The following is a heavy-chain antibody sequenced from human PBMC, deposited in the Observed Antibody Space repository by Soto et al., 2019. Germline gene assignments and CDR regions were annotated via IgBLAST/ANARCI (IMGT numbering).Heavy chain of an antibody. CDR1: GGSISSGGYY. CDR3: ARRYGGNFDY. D-gene: IGHD2-15*01. CDR2: IYYSGST. Sequence: PSETLSLTCTVSGGSISSGGYYWSWIRQHPGKGLEWIGYIYYSGSTYYNPSLKSRVTISVDTPKNQFSLKLSSVTAADTAVYYCARRYGGNFDYWGQGTLVTSPQ. V-gene: IGHV4-31*03. J-gene: IGHJ4*02.